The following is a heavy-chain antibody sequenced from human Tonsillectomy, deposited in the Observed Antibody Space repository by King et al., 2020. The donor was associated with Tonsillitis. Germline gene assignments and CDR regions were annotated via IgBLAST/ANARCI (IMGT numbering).Heavy chain of an antibody. V-gene: IGHV3-30*18. J-gene: IGHJ4*02. Sequence: VQLVESGGGVVQPGRSLRLSCAASGFIFSSYGMHWVRQAPGKGLEWVALVSYDGSNKYYADSVKGRFTISRDNSKNTLYLQMNSLRAEDTAVYYYAKAGGGSTLHYYFDYWGQGTLVIVSS. CDR1: GFIFSSYG. CDR2: VSYDGSNK. CDR3: AKAGGGSTLHYYFDY. D-gene: IGHD3-10*01.